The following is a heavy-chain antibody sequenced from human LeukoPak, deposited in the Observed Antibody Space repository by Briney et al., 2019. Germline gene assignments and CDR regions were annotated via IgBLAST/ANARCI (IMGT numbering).Heavy chain of an antibody. CDR2: ISSSGSTI. CDR3: ARDQYNILTGYYIDY. J-gene: IGHJ4*02. CDR1: GFTFSDYY. D-gene: IGHD3-9*01. V-gene: IGHV3-11*01. Sequence: PGGSLRLSCAASGFTFSDYYMSWIRQAPGKGLEWVSYISSSGSTIYYADSVKGRFTISRDNAKNSLYLQMNSLRAEDTAVYYCARDQYNILTGYYIDYWGQGTLVTVSS.